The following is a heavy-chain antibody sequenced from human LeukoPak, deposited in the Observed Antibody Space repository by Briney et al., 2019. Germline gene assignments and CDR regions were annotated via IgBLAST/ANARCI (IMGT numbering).Heavy chain of an antibody. V-gene: IGHV3-30*04. CDR2: ISYDGRVT. J-gene: IGHJ4*01. Sequence: GGSLRLSCAASGFTFSHHSMNWIRRAPGKGLEWVAVISYDGRVTYYADSVRGRFTISGDNSKNIQYLQMNNMTPGDTAVYFCAREMTTKGQFDSWGRGTLVTVSS. CDR3: AREMTTKGQFDS. D-gene: IGHD1-1*01. CDR1: GFTFSHHS.